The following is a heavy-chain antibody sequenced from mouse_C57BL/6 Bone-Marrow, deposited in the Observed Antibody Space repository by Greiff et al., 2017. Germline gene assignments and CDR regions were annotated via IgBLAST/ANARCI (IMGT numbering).Heavy chain of an antibody. CDR3: AGCSYYYGSSFAY. J-gene: IGHJ2*01. D-gene: IGHD1-1*01. CDR2: IYPGDGDT. V-gene: IGHV1-80*01. Sequence: QVQLKESGAELVKPGASVKISCKASGYAFSSYWMNWVKQRPGKGLEWIGQIYPGDGDTHYNGKFKGKAPLTADKSSSHAYMQLRSLTSEESAVYFCAGCSYYYGSSFAYWGQGTTLTVSA. CDR1: GYAFSSYW.